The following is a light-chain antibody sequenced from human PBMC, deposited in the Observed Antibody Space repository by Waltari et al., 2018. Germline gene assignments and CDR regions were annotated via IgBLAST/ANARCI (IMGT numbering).Light chain of an antibody. Sequence: DIQMTQSPSALPASVGDRVTVTCRASKGISNYVAWVPQKPGKVPKRLIFAADTLESGVPPRFSGSGTGTEFTLTISSLQPEDFATYYCLHHLSYPLPFGPGTKLQMK. CDR2: AAD. J-gene: IGKJ2*01. CDR1: KGISNY. V-gene: IGKV1-17*03. CDR3: LHHLSYPLP.